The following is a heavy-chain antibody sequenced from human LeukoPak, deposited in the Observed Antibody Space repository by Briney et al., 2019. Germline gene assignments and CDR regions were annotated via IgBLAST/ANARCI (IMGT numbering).Heavy chain of an antibody. CDR3: ARSPDYYDSSGYYYAYWYFDF. D-gene: IGHD3-22*01. CDR2: VYYSGST. CDR1: GGSIGSYY. V-gene: IGHV4-59*01. Sequence: PSETLSLTRTVSGGSIGSYYWSWIRHPPGKGLEWIGYVYYSGSTNYNPSLKSRVTISVDTSKNQFSLKLSSMTAADTAVYYCARSPDYYDSSGYYYAYWYFDFWGRGTLVTVSS. J-gene: IGHJ2*01.